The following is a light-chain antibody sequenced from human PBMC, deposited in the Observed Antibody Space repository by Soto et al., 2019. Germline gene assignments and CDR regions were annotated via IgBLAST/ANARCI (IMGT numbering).Light chain of an antibody. CDR1: QSVSSD. CDR2: DAS. J-gene: IGKJ4*01. V-gene: IGKV3-11*01. CDR3: QQRSNWPPLT. Sequence: EIGLTQSPATLSLSPGERATFSCRASQSVSSDFVWYQQKPGQAPRLLIYDASNRATGIPARFSGSGSGTDFSLTISSLEPEDFAVYYCQQRSNWPPLTFGGGTKVEIK.